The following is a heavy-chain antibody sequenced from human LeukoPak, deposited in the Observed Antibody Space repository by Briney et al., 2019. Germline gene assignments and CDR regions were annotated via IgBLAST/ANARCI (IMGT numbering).Heavy chain of an antibody. V-gene: IGHV3-7*01. CDR3: ARVLRSYCCAFDI. D-gene: IGHD3-16*02. CDR1: GVIFSDYW. Sequence: PGGSLRLSCAASGVIFSDYWMSWVRQAPGKGLERVAIIKQDGTEKFYVDSVKGRFTISRDDAENSLYLQMNSLRVEDTAVYYCARVLRSYCCAFDIWGQGTMVTVSS. J-gene: IGHJ3*02. CDR2: IKQDGTEK.